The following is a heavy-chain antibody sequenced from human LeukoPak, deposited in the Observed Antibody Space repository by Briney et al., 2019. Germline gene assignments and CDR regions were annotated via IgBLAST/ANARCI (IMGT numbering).Heavy chain of an antibody. D-gene: IGHD3-10*02. CDR3: ARGPLTLRSVLNPHVDI. Sequence: SQTLSLTCTVSGGSISSGDYYWSWIRQPPGKGLEWIGYIYYSGSTYYNPSLKSRVTISVDTSKNQFSLKLSSVTAADTAVYYCARGPLTLRSVLNPHVDIWGQGTMVTVSS. J-gene: IGHJ3*02. CDR1: GGSISSGDYY. V-gene: IGHV4-30-4*01. CDR2: IYYSGST.